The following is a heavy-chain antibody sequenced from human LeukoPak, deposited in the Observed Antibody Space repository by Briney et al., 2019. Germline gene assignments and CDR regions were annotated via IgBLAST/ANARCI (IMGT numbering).Heavy chain of an antibody. CDR3: AKVGALLWFGELFNDYYFDY. J-gene: IGHJ4*02. D-gene: IGHD3-10*01. CDR1: GFTFSSYA. CDR2: ISYDGSNK. V-gene: IGHV3-30*04. Sequence: GGSLRLSCAASGFTFSSYAMHWVRQAPGKGLEWVAVISYDGSNKYYADSVKGRFTISRDNSKNTLYLQMNSLRAEDTAVYYCAKVGALLWFGELFNDYYFDYWGQGTLVTVSS.